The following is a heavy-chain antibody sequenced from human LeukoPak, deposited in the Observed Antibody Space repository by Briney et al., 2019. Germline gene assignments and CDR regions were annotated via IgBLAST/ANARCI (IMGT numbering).Heavy chain of an antibody. V-gene: IGHV1-8*03. CDR2: MNPNSGNT. J-gene: IGHJ6*03. CDR1: GYTFTSYD. D-gene: IGHD6-19*01. CDR3: ARVFSSGWYSGYYYMDV. Sequence: ASVKVSCKASGYTFTSYDINWVRQATGQGLEWMGWMNPNSGNTGYAQKFQGRVTITRNTSISTAYMELSSLRSEDTAVYYCARVFSSGWYSGYYYMDVWGKGTTVTVSS.